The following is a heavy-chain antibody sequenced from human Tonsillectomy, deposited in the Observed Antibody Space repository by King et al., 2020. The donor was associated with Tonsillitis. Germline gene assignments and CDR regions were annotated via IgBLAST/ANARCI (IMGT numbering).Heavy chain of an antibody. CDR3: AKDSSSSLYYFDY. CDR2: IRYDGSNK. Sequence: VQLVESGGGVVQPGGSLRLSCAASGFTFSSYGMHWVRQAPGKGLEWVAFIRYDGSNKYYADSVKGRFTISRDNSKYTLYLQMNSLRAEDTAVYYCAKDSSSSLYYFDYWGQGTLVTVSS. CDR1: GFTFSSYG. V-gene: IGHV3-30*02. D-gene: IGHD6-6*01. J-gene: IGHJ4*02.